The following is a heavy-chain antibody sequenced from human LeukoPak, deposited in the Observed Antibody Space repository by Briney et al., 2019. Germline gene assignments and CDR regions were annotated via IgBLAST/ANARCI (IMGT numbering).Heavy chain of an antibody. CDR2: ISAYNGNT. CDR1: GYTSTRYG. Sequence: ASVKVSCKASGYTSTRYGLNWVRQAPGQGLEWMGWISAYNGNTDYAQNLQGRLTMTTDTSTSTAYMELRSLRSDDTAVYYCARANYNILTGYVAYASDIWGQGTMVAVSS. CDR3: ARANYNILTGYVAYASDI. J-gene: IGHJ3*02. V-gene: IGHV1-18*01. D-gene: IGHD3-9*01.